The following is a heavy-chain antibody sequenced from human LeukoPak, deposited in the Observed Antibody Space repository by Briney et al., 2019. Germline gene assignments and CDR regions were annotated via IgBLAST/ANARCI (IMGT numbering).Heavy chain of an antibody. CDR1: GGTFSSYA. D-gene: IGHD3-10*01. V-gene: IGHV1-69*13. J-gene: IGHJ4*02. CDR2: IIPIFGTA. CDR3: ARESLHGSGSYCFDY. Sequence: SVKVSCKASGGTFSSYAISWVRQAPGQGLEWMGGIIPIFGTANYAQKFQGRVTITADESTSTAYMELSSLRSEDTAVYYCARESLHGSGSYCFDYWGQGALVTVSS.